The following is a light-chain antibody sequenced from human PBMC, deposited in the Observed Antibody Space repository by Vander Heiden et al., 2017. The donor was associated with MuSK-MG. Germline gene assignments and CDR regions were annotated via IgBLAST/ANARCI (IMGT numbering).Light chain of an antibody. V-gene: IGLV1-40*01. CDR2: GNS. Sequence: QSVLTQPLSVSGPQGPRVTISCTGSSSNIGAGYDVHWYQQLPGTAPKLLIYGNSNRPSGVPDRFSGSKSGTSASLAITGLQAEDEADYYCQSYDSSLSVLVVFGGGTKLTVL. CDR3: QSYDSSLSVLVV. CDR1: SSNIGAGYD. J-gene: IGLJ2*01.